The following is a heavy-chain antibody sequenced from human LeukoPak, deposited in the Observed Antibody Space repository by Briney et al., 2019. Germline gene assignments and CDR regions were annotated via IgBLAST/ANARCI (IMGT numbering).Heavy chain of an antibody. Sequence: SETLSPTCTVSGGSISSYYWSWIRQPPGKGLEWIGYIYYSGSTNYNPSLKSRVTISVDTSKNQFSLKLSSVTAADTAVYYCARRVVRGPYNWFDPWGQGTLVTVSS. CDR3: ARRVVRGPYNWFDP. D-gene: IGHD3-10*01. CDR2: IYYSGST. CDR1: GGSISSYY. J-gene: IGHJ5*02. V-gene: IGHV4-59*08.